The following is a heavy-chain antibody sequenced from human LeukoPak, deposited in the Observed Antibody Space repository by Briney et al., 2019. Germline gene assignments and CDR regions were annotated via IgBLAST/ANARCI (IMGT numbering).Heavy chain of an antibody. Sequence: PSQTLSLTCTVSGGSISSGAHYWSWIRQPPGRGLEWIGYIYQSGTTYYNPSLKSRVTISGDRSKNQFSLKLSYVTAADTAVYYCARDTSRTGTTDYWGQGTLVTVSS. V-gene: IGHV4-30-2*01. CDR1: GGSISSGAHY. CDR3: ARDTSRTGTTDY. D-gene: IGHD1-7*01. J-gene: IGHJ4*02. CDR2: IYQSGTT.